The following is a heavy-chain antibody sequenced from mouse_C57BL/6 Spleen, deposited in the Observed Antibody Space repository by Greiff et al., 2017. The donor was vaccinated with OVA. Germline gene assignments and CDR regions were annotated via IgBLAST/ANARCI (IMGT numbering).Heavy chain of an antibody. CDR2: IDPSDSYT. D-gene: IGHD2-10*01. Sequence: QVQLQQPGAELVMPGASVKLSCKASGYTFTSYWMHWVKQRPGQGLEWIGEIDPSDSYTNYNQKFKGKSTLTVDKSSSTAYMQLSSLTSEDSAVYYCARCSYPYYAMDYWGQGTSVTVSS. CDR3: ARCSYPYYAMDY. J-gene: IGHJ4*01. CDR1: GYTFTSYW. V-gene: IGHV1-69*01.